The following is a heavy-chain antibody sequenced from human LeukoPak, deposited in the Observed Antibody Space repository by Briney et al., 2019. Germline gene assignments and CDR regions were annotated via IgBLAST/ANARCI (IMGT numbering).Heavy chain of an antibody. CDR1: GFTFSSYG. V-gene: IGHV3-33*01. CDR2: IWYDGSNK. Sequence: PGGSLRLSCAASGFTFSSYGMHWVRQAPGKGLEWVAVIWYDGSNKYYADSVKGRFTISRDNSRNTLYLQMNSLRGEDAAVYSCARGGIPTGPYYYFYYMDVWGNGTAVAVSS. D-gene: IGHD3-10*01. CDR3: ARGGIPTGPYYYFYYMDV. J-gene: IGHJ6*03.